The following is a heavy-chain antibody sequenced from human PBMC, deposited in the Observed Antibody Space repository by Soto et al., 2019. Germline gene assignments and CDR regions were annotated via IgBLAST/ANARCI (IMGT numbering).Heavy chain of an antibody. CDR1: GFTFRTYT. V-gene: IGHV3-21*01. CDR3: ARDRGYDAHDYYYNAMDV. J-gene: IGHJ6*02. CDR2: IRGFSPYT. D-gene: IGHD2-15*01. Sequence: VGSLRLSCIPSGFTFRTYTMNWVRQAPGKGLEWVSGIRGFSPYTFYAESVKGRFTISRDNAKNSLYLQMNNLRAEDTAVYYCARDRGYDAHDYYYNAMDVWGQGTTVTVSS.